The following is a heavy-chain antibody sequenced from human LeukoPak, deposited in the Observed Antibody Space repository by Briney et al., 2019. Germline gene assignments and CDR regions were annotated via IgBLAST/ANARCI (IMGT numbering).Heavy chain of an antibody. CDR1: GGTFSSYA. CDR3: ARETGIAAASYYYYYYMDV. J-gene: IGHJ6*03. V-gene: IGHV1-69*06. Sequence: GASVKVSCKASGGTFSSYAISWVRQAPGQGLEWMGGIIPIFGTANYAHKFQGRVTITADKSTSTAYMELRSLRSEDTAVYYCARETGIAAASYYYYYYMDVWGKGTTVTVSS. D-gene: IGHD6-13*01. CDR2: IIPIFGTA.